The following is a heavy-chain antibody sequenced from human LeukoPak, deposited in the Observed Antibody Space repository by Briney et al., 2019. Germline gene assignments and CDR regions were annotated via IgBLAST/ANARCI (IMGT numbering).Heavy chain of an antibody. V-gene: IGHV4-4*02. D-gene: IGHD2-2*01. CDR2: IYHSGST. J-gene: IGHJ6*04. CDR1: GGSISSSNW. CDR3: ARSSTSSQGYYYYGRDV. Sequence: PSETLSLTCAVSGGSISSSNWWSWVRQPPGKGLEWIGEIYHSGSTNYNPSLKSRVTISLDKSKNQFSLKLSSVTAADTAVYYCARSSTSSQGYYYYGRDVWGKGTTVTVPS.